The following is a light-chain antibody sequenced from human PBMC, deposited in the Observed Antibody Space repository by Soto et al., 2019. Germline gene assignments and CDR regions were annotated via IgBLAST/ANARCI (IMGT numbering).Light chain of an antibody. CDR1: SSDVGSYNL. J-gene: IGLJ2*01. Sequence: QSVLTQPASVSGSPGQSITISCTETSSDVGSYNLVSWYQQHPGKAPKLMIYEGSKRPSGVSNRFSGSKSGNTASLTISGLQAEDEADYYSCSYAGSRTFSVVFGGGTKVTVL. CDR2: EGS. CDR3: CSYAGSRTFSVV. V-gene: IGLV2-23*03.